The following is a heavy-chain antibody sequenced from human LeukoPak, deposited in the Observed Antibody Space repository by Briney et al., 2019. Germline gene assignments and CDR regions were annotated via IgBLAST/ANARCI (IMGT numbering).Heavy chain of an antibody. CDR3: ARGHKAFDI. Sequence: SETLSLTCTVSGGSISSYYRSWIRQPPGKGLEYIGYIYYSGYTNYNPSLKSRVTISVYTSKSQFSLQLSSVTAADTAVYYCARGHKAFDIWGPGTMVTVSS. V-gene: IGHV4-59*01. J-gene: IGHJ3*02. CDR2: IYYSGYT. CDR1: GGSISSYY.